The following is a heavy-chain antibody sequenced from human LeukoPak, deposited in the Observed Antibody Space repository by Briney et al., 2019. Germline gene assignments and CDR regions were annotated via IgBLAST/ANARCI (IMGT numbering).Heavy chain of an antibody. V-gene: IGHV3-23*01. CDR2: ISGSDGST. CDR3: AKGGEIYVWGTQPLGY. J-gene: IGHJ4*02. CDR1: GFTFSSYA. D-gene: IGHD3-16*01. Sequence: GGSLRLSCAASGFTFSSYAMSWVRQAPGKGLEWVSAISGSDGSTYYTDSVKGRFTISRDNSKNTLYLQMNSLRAEDTAVYYCAKGGEIYVWGTQPLGYWGQGTLVTVSS.